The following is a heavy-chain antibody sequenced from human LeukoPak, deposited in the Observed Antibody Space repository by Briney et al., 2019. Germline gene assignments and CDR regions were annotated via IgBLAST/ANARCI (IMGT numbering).Heavy chain of an antibody. J-gene: IGHJ5*02. CDR1: GGSISSYY. V-gene: IGHV4-4*07. CDR3: ERDSYEQLDWYWFDP. D-gene: IGHD6-6*01. CDR2: IYTSGST. Sequence: SETLSLTCTVSGGSISSYYWSWIRQPAGKGLEWIGRIYTSGSTNYNPSLKSRVTMSVDTSKNQFSLKLSSVTAADTAVYYCERDSYEQLDWYWFDPWGQGTLVTVSS.